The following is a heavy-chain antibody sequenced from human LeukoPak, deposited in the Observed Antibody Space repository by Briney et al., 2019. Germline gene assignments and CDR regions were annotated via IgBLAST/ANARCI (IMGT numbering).Heavy chain of an antibody. D-gene: IGHD2-2*01. V-gene: IGHV4-4*07. Sequence: SETLSLTCTVSGGSISNYYWSWIRQPAGKGLEWIGRFYSSGSTNYNPSLKSRVTMSLDTSKNQFSLKVSSVTAADTAIYYCARGYASFDIWGQGTMVTVSS. CDR3: ARGYASFDI. CDR2: FYSSGST. J-gene: IGHJ3*02. CDR1: GGSISNYY.